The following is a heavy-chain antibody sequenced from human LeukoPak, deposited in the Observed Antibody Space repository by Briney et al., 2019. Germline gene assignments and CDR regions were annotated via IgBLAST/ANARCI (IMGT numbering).Heavy chain of an antibody. Sequence: PSETLSLTCTVSGGSISSYYWSWIRQPPGKGLEWIGYIYYSGSTNYNPSLKSRVTISVDTSENQFSLKLSSVTAADTAVYYCARDIAVAGIGWFDPWGQGTLVTVSS. D-gene: IGHD6-19*01. J-gene: IGHJ5*02. V-gene: IGHV4-59*01. CDR2: IYYSGST. CDR1: GGSISSYY. CDR3: ARDIAVAGIGWFDP.